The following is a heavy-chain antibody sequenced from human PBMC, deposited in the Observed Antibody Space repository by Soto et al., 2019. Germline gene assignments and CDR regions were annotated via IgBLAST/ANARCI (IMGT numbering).Heavy chain of an antibody. D-gene: IGHD6-13*01. CDR1: GVTFISYS. CDR3: ARDLLAFGIAAAGTPPFDY. Sequence: GGSLRLSCAASGVTFISYSMNWVRQAPGKGLEWVSSISSSSSYIYYADSVKGRFTISRDNAKNSLYLQMNSLRAEDTAVYYCARDLLAFGIAAAGTPPFDYWGQGTLVTVSS. J-gene: IGHJ4*02. CDR2: ISSSSSYI. V-gene: IGHV3-21*01.